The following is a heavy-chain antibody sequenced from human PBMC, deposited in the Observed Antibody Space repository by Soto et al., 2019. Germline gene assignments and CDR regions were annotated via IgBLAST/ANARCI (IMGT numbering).Heavy chain of an antibody. V-gene: IGHV1-69*04. Sequence: TSAKVSCNACRGTFSSYSLSWVRQAPGQGLEWMGRIIPILGIANYAQKFQGRVTITADKSTSTAYMELSSLRSEDTAVYYCAREGIGCSGGSWYMDYWGQGTLVTVSS. J-gene: IGHJ4*02. CDR2: IIPILGIA. CDR3: AREGIGCSGGSWYMDY. CDR1: RGTFSSYS. D-gene: IGHD2-15*01.